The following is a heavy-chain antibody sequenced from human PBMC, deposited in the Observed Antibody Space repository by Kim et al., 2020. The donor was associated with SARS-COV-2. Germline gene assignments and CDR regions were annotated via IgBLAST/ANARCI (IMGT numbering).Heavy chain of an antibody. Sequence: GGSLRLSCAASGFTFSRYWMTWVRQAPGKGLEWVANIKQDGNQKYYVDSVKGRFTNSRDNAKNSLYLQMNSLRAEDTAVYYCARDGDLYSSGKDAFDIWGQGTMVTVSS. V-gene: IGHV3-7*01. CDR3: ARDGDLYSSGKDAFDI. CDR1: GFTFSRYW. CDR2: IKQDGNQK. D-gene: IGHD6-19*01. J-gene: IGHJ3*02.